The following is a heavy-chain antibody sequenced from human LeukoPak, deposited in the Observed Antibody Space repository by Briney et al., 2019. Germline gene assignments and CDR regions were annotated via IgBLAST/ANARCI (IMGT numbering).Heavy chain of an antibody. CDR1: GGSISSSSYY. V-gene: IGHV4-39*01. CDR2: IYYSGST. J-gene: IGHJ4*02. Sequence: PSETLSLTCTVSGGSISSSSYYWGWIRQPPGKGLEWIGGIYYSGSTYYNPSLKSRVTISVDTSKNQFSLKLSSVTAADTAVYYCARPRYGGNLYYFDYWGQGTLVTVSS. D-gene: IGHD4-23*01. CDR3: ARPRYGGNLYYFDY.